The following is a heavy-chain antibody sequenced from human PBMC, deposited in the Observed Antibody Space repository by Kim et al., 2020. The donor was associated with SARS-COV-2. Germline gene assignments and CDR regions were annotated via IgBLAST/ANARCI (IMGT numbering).Heavy chain of an antibody. Sequence: GGSLRLSCATSGFTFSAYDMNWVRQAPGKGMEWLSFITKSSATIYYADSVQGRFTISRDNAKNSLYLQMNSLRDEDTALYYCVRDGMGGAFDIWGQGTMVTVSS. CDR3: VRDGMGGAFDI. J-gene: IGHJ3*02. CDR2: ITKSSATI. V-gene: IGHV3-48*02. CDR1: GFTFSAYD. D-gene: IGHD3-16*01.